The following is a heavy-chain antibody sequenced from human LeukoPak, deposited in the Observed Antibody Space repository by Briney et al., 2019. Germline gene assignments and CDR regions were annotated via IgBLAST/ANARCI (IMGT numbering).Heavy chain of an antibody. CDR2: IKQDGSEK. Sequence: GGSLRLSCAASGFTFSSYWMSWVRQAPGKGLEWVANIKQDGSEKYYVDSVKSRFTISRDNAKNSLYLQMNSLRAEDTAVYYCARVKGSSWVFFDYWGQGTLVTVSS. J-gene: IGHJ4*02. V-gene: IGHV3-7*03. CDR1: GFTFSSYW. D-gene: IGHD6-13*01. CDR3: ARVKGSSWVFFDY.